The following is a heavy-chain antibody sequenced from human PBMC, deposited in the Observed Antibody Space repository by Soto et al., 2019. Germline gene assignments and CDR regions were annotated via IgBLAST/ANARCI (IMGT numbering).Heavy chain of an antibody. J-gene: IGHJ6*02. CDR2: ISAYNGNT. D-gene: IGHD3-3*02. Sequence: QVQLVQSGAEVKKPGASVKVSCKASGYTFTSYGISWVRQAPRQGLEWMGWISAYNGNTNYAQKLQGRVTMTTDTSTSTAYMELRSLRTDATAVYYCVRGIDGAGDYYSYGMDVWGQGTTVTVSS. CDR3: VRGIDGAGDYYSYGMDV. V-gene: IGHV1-18*01. CDR1: GYTFTSYG.